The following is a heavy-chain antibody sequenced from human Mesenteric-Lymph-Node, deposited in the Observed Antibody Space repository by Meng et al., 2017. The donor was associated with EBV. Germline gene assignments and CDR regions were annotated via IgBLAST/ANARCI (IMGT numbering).Heavy chain of an antibody. CDR2: VYHTGSA. CDR3: ARVGYNYVYYFDF. CDR1: GDSISSSNW. Sequence: QGDLPESGPGLVKPSGTLSLTCAVSGDSISSSNWWNWVRQPPGKGLEWIGEVYHTGSANYNPSLKSRVIIAVDKSNNQFSLRLSSVTAADTAVYYCARVGYNYVYYFDFWGQGTLVTVSS. D-gene: IGHD5-24*01. V-gene: IGHV4-4*02. J-gene: IGHJ4*02.